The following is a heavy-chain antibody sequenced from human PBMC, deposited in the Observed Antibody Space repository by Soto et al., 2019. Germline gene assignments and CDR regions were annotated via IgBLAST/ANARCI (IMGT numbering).Heavy chain of an antibody. J-gene: IGHJ4*02. V-gene: IGHV3-21*01. Sequence: GGSLRLSCAVSGLTFSSHSMNWVRQAPGKGLEWVSSIYSSSNYIYYADSVKGRFTISRDNAKNSLYLQMNSLRAEDTAVYYCARTGKKWYFAYWGQGILVTVSS. CDR1: GLTFSSHS. CDR2: IYSSSNYI. CDR3: ARTGKKWYFAY. D-gene: IGHD1-1*01.